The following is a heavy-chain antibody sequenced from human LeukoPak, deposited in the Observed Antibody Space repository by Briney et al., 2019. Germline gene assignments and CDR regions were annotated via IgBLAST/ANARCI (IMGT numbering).Heavy chain of an antibody. CDR2: FDPEDGET. CDR1: GYTLTELS. CDR3: AIAKYSSGWYGAFDI. V-gene: IGHV1-24*01. Sequence: ASVKVSCKVSGYTLTELSMHWVRQAPGKGLEWMGGFDPEDGETIYAQKFQGRVTMTEDTSTGTAYMELSSLRSEDTAVYYCAIAKYSSGWYGAFDIWGQGTMVTVSS. D-gene: IGHD6-19*01. J-gene: IGHJ3*02.